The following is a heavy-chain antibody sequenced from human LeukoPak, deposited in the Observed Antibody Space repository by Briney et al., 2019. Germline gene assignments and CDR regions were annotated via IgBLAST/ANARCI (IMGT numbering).Heavy chain of an antibody. V-gene: IGHV4-39*07. CDR2: IDYSGNT. CDR3: ARDRGIMTTFGGVIAKGAHY. D-gene: IGHD3-16*02. Sequence: SETLSLTCTVSGGSISSSSYYWGWIRQPPGKGLEWIGYIDYSGNTYYNPSLKSRVTISIDTSKNQFSLKLTSVTAADTAVYYCARDRGIMTTFGGVIAKGAHYWGQGTLVTVSS. J-gene: IGHJ4*02. CDR1: GGSISSSSYY.